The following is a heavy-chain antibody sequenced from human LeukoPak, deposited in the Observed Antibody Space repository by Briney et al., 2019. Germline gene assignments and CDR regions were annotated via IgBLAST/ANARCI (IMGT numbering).Heavy chain of an antibody. V-gene: IGHV3-23*01. CDR1: GFTFSSYA. D-gene: IGHD6-19*01. CDR2: ISGSGGST. Sequence: GGSLRLSSAASGFTFSSYAMSWVRQAPGKGLEWVSAISGSGGSTYYADSVKGRFTISRDNSKNTLYLQMNSLRAEDTAVYYCAATLTSSGWYYYWGQGTLVTVSS. J-gene: IGHJ4*02. CDR3: AATLTSSGWYYY.